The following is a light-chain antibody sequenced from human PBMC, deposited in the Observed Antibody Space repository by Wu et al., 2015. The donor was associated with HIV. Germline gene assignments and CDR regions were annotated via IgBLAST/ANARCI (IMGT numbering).Light chain of an antibody. CDR3: HQRTTWPRT. Sequence: EIVLTQSPVTLSVSPGDRVTLSCRASQSVSRFLAWYQHKPGQSPRVVIYDTFNRAAGIPTRFSGSGSGTDFTLTIDSLEPEDFAVYYCHQRTTWPRTFGQGTRVEVK. V-gene: IGKV3-11*01. CDR1: QSVSRF. CDR2: DTF. J-gene: IGKJ1*01.